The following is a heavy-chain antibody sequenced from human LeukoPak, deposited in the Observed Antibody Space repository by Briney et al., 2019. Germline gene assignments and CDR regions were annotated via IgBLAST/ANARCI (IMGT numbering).Heavy chain of an antibody. D-gene: IGHD6-13*01. V-gene: IGHV6-1*01. CDR2: TYYRSKWYN. J-gene: IGHJ3*02. Sequence: SQTLSLTCAISGDSVSSNSAAWNWIRQSPSRGLEWLGRTYYRSKWYNDYAVSVKSRITINPDTSKNQFSLQLNSVTPEDTAVYYCARADSYSSSWYPNAFDIWGQGTMVTVSS. CDR1: GDSVSSNSAA. CDR3: ARADSYSSSWYPNAFDI.